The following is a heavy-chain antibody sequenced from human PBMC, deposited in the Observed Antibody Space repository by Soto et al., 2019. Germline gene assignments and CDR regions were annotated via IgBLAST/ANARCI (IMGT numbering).Heavy chain of an antibody. Sequence: QVQLQESGPGLVKPSQTLSLTCTVSGGSXXXXGXXXXWIRQHPGKGXXXIGYIYYSGSTYYNPSLKGRVTIAVDTSKXXFSLKXSXVTXADTAVYXCARAGHDDGDCAPNLDYWGQGTLVTVSS. V-gene: IGHV4-31*03. CDR2: IYYSGST. J-gene: IGHJ4*02. CDR3: ARAGHDDGDCAPNLDY. CDR1: GGSXXXXGXX. D-gene: IGHD4-17*01.